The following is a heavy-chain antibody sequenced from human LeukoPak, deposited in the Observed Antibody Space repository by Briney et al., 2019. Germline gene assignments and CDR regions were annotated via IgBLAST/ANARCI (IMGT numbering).Heavy chain of an antibody. CDR3: AIDGAREGAVAGSPALLDY. CDR2: IIPTFGTA. V-gene: IGHV1-69*05. Sequence: SVKVSCKATGRTFRSHAISWVRQAPGQGLEWMGGIIPTFGTAKYAQKIQGRVTITTPQSTRTAHTALSSLTSEDTALYYIAIDGAREGAVAGSPALLDYWGQGTLVTVSS. D-gene: IGHD6-19*01. J-gene: IGHJ4*02. CDR1: GRTFRSHA.